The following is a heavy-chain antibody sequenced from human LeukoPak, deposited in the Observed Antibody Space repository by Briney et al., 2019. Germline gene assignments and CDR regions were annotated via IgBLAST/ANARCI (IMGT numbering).Heavy chain of an antibody. CDR1: GYSFTSYW. V-gene: IGHV5-51*01. Sequence: GESLKISCKGSGYSFTSYWIGWVRQMPGKGLEWMGISNPGDPDTRYSPSFQGQVTISADKTISTAYLQRSSLKASDTAMFYCARLSSGAVDIWGQGTMVTVSS. CDR2: SNPGDPDT. D-gene: IGHD3-22*01. J-gene: IGHJ3*02. CDR3: ARLSSGAVDI.